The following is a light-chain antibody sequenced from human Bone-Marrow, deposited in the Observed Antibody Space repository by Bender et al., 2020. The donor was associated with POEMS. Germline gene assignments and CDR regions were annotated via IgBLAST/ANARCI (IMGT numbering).Light chain of an antibody. CDR2: EVS. Sequence: QSALTQPASVSGSPGQSITISCTGTSSDVGSYNLVSWYQQHPGKAPKLMIYEVSTRPSGVSNRFSGSKSGNTASLTISGLQAEDVADYYCCSYAGSSTPYVFGTGTKVTVL. CDR1: SSDVGSYNL. CDR3: CSYAGSSTPYV. J-gene: IGLJ1*01. V-gene: IGLV2-23*02.